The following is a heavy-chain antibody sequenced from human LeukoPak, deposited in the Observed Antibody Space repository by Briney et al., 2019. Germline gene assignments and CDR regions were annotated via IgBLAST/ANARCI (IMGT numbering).Heavy chain of an antibody. D-gene: IGHD3-9*01. CDR1: GFTFDDYA. CDR3: AKGGRYFDWLIDY. V-gene: IGHV3-9*01. J-gene: IGHJ4*02. Sequence: PGRSLRLSCAASGFTFDDYAMHWVRQAPGKGLEWVSGISWNSGSIGYADSVKGRFTISRDNAKNSLYLQMNSLRAEDKALYYCAKGGRYFDWLIDYWGQGTLVTVSS. CDR2: ISWNSGSI.